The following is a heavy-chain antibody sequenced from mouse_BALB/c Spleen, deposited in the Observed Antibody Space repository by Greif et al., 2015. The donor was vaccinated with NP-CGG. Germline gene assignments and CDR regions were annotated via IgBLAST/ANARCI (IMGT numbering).Heavy chain of an antibody. CDR1: GFNIKDTY. D-gene: IGHD1-1*01. CDR2: IDPANGNT. Sequence: VQLQQSGAELVKPGASVKLSCTASGFNIKDTYMHRVKQRPEQGLEWIGRIDPANGNTKYDPKFQGKATITADTSSNTAYLQLSSLTSEDTAVYYCARSGYYGSSYWYFDVWGAGTTVTASS. V-gene: IGHV14-3*02. CDR3: ARSGYYGSSYWYFDV. J-gene: IGHJ1*01.